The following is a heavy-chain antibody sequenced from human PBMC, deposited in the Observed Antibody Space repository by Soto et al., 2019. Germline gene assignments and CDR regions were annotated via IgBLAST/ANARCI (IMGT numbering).Heavy chain of an antibody. J-gene: IGHJ1*01. V-gene: IGHV3-23*01. D-gene: IGHD3-3*01. CDR3: AKSAYDFWSGYYPTPTEYFQH. CDR1: GFTFSSYA. Sequence: GGSLRLSCAASGFTFSSYAMSWVRQAPGKGLEWVSAISGSGGSTYYADSVKGRFTISRDNSKNTLYLQMNSRRAEDTAVYYCAKSAYDFWSGYYPTPTEYFQHWGQGTLVTVSS. CDR2: ISGSGGST.